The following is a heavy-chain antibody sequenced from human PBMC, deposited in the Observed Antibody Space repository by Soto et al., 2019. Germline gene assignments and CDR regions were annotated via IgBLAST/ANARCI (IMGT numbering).Heavy chain of an antibody. CDR3: ASSASPDAY. CDR1: GFIFSSYS. V-gene: IGHV3-48*01. J-gene: IGHJ4*02. D-gene: IGHD1-26*01. Sequence: EVQLVESGGGLVQPGGSLRLSCVASGFIFSSYSMNWVRQAPGKGLEWISYINSGSTSIYYAASVKGRFTISRDNAKNSLYLQMNSLRAEDTAVYYCASSASPDAYWGQGTLFTVSS. CDR2: INSGSTSI.